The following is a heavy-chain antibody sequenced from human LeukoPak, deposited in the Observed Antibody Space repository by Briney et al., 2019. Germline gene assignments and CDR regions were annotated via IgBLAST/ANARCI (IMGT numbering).Heavy chain of an antibody. CDR3: ARPPSYSSGWYAD. CDR1: GYTLRNYD. Sequence: ASVKVSCKASGYTLRNYDISWVRQAPGQGLEWMGWISVYNGSTNYAQKFQGRVTMTRDMSTSTVYMELSSLRSEDTAVYYCARPPSYSSGWYADWGQGTLVTVSS. CDR2: ISVYNGST. D-gene: IGHD6-19*01. V-gene: IGHV1-18*01. J-gene: IGHJ4*02.